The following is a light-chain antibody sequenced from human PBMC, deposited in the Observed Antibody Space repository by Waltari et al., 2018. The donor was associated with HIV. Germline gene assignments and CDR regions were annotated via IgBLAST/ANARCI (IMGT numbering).Light chain of an antibody. Sequence: QAVVTQESSLTVSPGGTVTPPCGPSDGPVTRGHYPYWFQQKPGKAPRTLIFDTRARHSWTPARFSGSLLGGKAALTLSGAQPEDEADYYCLLSNSGARWVFGVGTKLTVL. V-gene: IGLV7-46*01. CDR2: DTR. CDR1: DGPVTRGHY. CDR3: LLSNSGARWV. J-gene: IGLJ3*02.